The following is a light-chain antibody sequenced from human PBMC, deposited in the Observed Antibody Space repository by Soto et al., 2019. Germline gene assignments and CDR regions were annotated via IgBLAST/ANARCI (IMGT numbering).Light chain of an antibody. CDR3: QHYNSYSEA. J-gene: IGKJ1*01. V-gene: IGKV1-5*03. CDR1: QGISNY. Sequence: DIQLNKSPSFLSASVGDRVTVSCRASQGISNYLAWYQQKPGKAPKLLIYKASTLKSGVPSRFSGSGSGTEFTLTISSLQPDDFATYYCQHYNSYSEAFGQGTKVDIK. CDR2: KAS.